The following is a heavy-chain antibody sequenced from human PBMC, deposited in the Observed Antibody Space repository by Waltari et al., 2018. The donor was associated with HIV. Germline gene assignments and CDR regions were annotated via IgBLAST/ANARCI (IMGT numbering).Heavy chain of an antibody. Sequence: EVQLVESGGGLVQPGRSLRLSCAASGFTFDDYAMHWVRQAPGKGLEWVSGISWNSGSIGYADSVKGRFTISRDNAKNSLYLQMNSLRAEDTALYYCAKSYSSSSLFVDYWGQGTLVTVSS. V-gene: IGHV3-9*01. CDR2: ISWNSGSI. J-gene: IGHJ4*02. CDR3: AKSYSSSSLFVDY. D-gene: IGHD6-6*01. CDR1: GFTFDDYA.